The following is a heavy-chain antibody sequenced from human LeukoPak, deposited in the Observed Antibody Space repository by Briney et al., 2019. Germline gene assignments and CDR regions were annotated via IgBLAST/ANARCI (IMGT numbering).Heavy chain of an antibody. V-gene: IGHV3-21*01. D-gene: IGHD3-10*01. Sequence: GGSLRLSCAASGFTFSSYNMNWVRQAPGKGLEWVSSIPSSGSDIYYADSVKGRFTISRDNAKNSLYLQMNSLRAEDTAVYYCAKDPLVRGVTYDYWGQGTLVTVSS. CDR3: AKDPLVRGVTYDY. J-gene: IGHJ4*02. CDR1: GFTFSSYN. CDR2: IPSSGSDI.